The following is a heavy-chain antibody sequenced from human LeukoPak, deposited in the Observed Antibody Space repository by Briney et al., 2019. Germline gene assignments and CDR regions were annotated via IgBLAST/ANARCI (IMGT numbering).Heavy chain of an antibody. V-gene: IGHV3-30*18. CDR2: ISYDGSNK. D-gene: IGHD2-21*02. J-gene: IGHJ3*02. Sequence: GGSLRLSCAASGFTFSSCGKHWVRQAPGKGLEGVAVISYDGSNKYYADSVKGRFTIPRDNSKNTLYLQMNSLRAEDTAVYYCAKDDVAYCGGDCYSNAFDIWGQGTMVTVSS. CDR1: GFTFSSCG. CDR3: AKDDVAYCGGDCYSNAFDI.